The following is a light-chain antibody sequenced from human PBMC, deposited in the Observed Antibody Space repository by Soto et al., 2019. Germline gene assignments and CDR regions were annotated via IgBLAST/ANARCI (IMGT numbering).Light chain of an antibody. CDR1: SSNIGAGYD. J-gene: IGLJ1*01. V-gene: IGLV1-40*01. CDR2: GHS. CDR3: QSYDSRLSGGV. Sequence: QSVRTQTPSVSGAPGPRVTSSCTGSSSNIGAGYDVHWYQQLPGTAPKLLIYGHSNRPSGVHDRFSGSKSGTSASLALTGLQAEDEADYYRQSYDSRLSGGVFVPGTTLNVL.